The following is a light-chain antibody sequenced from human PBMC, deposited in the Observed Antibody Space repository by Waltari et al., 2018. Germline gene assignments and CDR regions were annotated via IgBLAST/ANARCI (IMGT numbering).Light chain of an antibody. Sequence: EIVMTQSPATLSVSPGGGATLSCRASRAIASNGAWYQQKPGQPLRLLIFDASTRATGIPERFSGSWSGTEFTLTISSLQSEDSAVYFCQQFNTRYSFGQGTKLEI. CDR2: DAS. J-gene: IGKJ2*01. V-gene: IGKV3-15*01. CDR3: QQFNTRYS. CDR1: RAIASN.